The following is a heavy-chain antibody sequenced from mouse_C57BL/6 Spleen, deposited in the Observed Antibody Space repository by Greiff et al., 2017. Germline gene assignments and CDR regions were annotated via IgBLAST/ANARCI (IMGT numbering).Heavy chain of an antibody. Sequence: VQLQQPGAELVRPGSSVKLSCKASGYTFTSYWMHWVKQRPIQGLEWIGNIDPSDSETHYNQKFKDKATLTVDKSSSTAYMQLSSLTSEDSAVYYCARSENYYGSSYGYAMDYWGHGTSVTVSS. CDR1: GYTFTSYW. D-gene: IGHD1-1*01. CDR2: IDPSDSET. V-gene: IGHV1-52*01. J-gene: IGHJ4*01. CDR3: ARSENYYGSSYGYAMDY.